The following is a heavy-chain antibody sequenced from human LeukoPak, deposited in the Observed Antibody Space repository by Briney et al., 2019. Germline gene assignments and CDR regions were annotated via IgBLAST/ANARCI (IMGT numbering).Heavy chain of an antibody. Sequence: ASVKVSCKASGYSFTGYYMHWVRQAPGQGLEWKGWINPNSGGTNYAQKFQGRVTMTRDTSISTAYMELSRLRSDDTAVYYCAKNPYEYYFDYWGQGTQVTVSS. CDR3: AKNPYEYYFDY. D-gene: IGHD5-12*01. CDR2: INPNSGGT. J-gene: IGHJ4*02. V-gene: IGHV1-2*02. CDR1: GYSFTGYY.